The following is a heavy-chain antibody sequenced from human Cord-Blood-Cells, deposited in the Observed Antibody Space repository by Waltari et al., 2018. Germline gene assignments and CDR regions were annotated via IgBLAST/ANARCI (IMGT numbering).Heavy chain of an antibody. CDR3: ARAGYCSSTSCSEYFQH. D-gene: IGHD2-2*03. V-gene: IGHV1-2*02. CDR1: GYTFTGYY. CDR2: INPNSGGT. Sequence: SGADVKKPGASVKVSCKASGYTFTGYYMHWVRQAPGQGLEWMGWINPNSGGTNYAQKFQGRVTMTRDTSISTAYMELSRLRSDDTAVYYCARAGYCSSTSCSEYFQHWGQGTLVTVSS. J-gene: IGHJ1*01.